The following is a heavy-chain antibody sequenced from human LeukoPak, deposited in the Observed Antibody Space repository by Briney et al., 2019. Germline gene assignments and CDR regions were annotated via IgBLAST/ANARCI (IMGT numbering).Heavy chain of an antibody. V-gene: IGHV3-7*01. CDR3: ARVKSSGWREAKKYYFDY. Sequence: AGGSLRLSCAASGFTFSTYWMSWVRQAPGKGLEWVASIKQDGSEKYYVDSVKGRFTISRDNAKNSLYLQMNSLRAEDTAVYYCARVKSSGWREAKKYYFDYWGQGTLVTVSS. CDR2: IKQDGSEK. J-gene: IGHJ4*02. CDR1: GFTFSTYW. D-gene: IGHD6-19*01.